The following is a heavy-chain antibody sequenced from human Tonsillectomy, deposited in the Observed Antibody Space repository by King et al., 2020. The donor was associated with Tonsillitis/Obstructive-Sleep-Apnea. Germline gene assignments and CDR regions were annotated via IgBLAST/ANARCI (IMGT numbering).Heavy chain of an antibody. CDR3: ARVPWFGELSASPNVDY. V-gene: IGHV1-18*01. J-gene: IGHJ4*02. D-gene: IGHD3-10*01. Sequence: QLVQSGAEVKKPGASVKVSCKASGYNLNSHGISWVRQAPGQGLEWMGWISGYNGNTHYAQKLQGRVTMTTDTSTSTAYMELRSLRSHDTAVYYCARVPWFGELSASPNVDYWGQGTLVTVSS. CDR2: ISGYNGNT. CDR1: GYNLNSHG.